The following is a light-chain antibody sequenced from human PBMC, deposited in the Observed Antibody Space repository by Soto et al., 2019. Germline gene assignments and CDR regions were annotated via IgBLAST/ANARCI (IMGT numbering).Light chain of an antibody. Sequence: IGVTKSAATLSVSPGERATLSCRASQSISSNLAWYQQKPGQAPRLLISGASTRATGIPARFSGSGSGSEFTLTISSLQSEDFAVYYCQQYNEWPQITFGQGTRLEI. V-gene: IGKV3D-15*01. J-gene: IGKJ5*01. CDR3: QQYNEWPQIT. CDR2: GAS. CDR1: QSISSN.